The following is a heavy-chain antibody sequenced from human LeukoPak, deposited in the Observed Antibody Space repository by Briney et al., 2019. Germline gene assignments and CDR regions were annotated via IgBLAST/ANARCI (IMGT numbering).Heavy chain of an antibody. V-gene: IGHV3-74*01. CDR1: GFTISSFW. D-gene: IGHD4-11*01. J-gene: IGHJ4*02. CDR2: INSDSTST. CDR3: ARGAYSFDY. Sequence: GGSLRLSCAASGFTISSFWMHWVRQAPGKGLVWVARINSDSTSTSYVDSVKGRFTISRDNAKNTVYLQMSSLRAVDTAIYYCARGAYSFDYWGQGILVTVSS.